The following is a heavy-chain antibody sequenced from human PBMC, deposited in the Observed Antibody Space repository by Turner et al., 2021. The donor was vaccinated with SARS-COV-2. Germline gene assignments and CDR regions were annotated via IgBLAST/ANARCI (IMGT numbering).Heavy chain of an antibody. V-gene: IGHV3-21*01. Sequence: EVQLVESGGGLVKPGGSLRLSCAASGFTFSSYSMNWVRQALGKGLGWVSFISSSSSYIYYADSVKGRFTISRDNAKNSLYLQMNSLRAEDTAVYYCARELAGRFGGATEIDYWGQGTLVTVSS. J-gene: IGHJ4*02. D-gene: IGHD1-26*01. CDR3: ARELAGRFGGATEIDY. CDR1: GFTFSSYS. CDR2: ISSSSSYI.